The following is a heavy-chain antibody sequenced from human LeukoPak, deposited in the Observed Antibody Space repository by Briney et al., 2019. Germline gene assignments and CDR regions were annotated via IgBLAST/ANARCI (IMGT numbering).Heavy chain of an antibody. CDR2: INHSGST. CDR3: ARGRYSSSWPFDY. Sequence: SETLSLTCAVYGGSFSGYYWSWIRQPPGKGLEWIGEINHSGSTNYNPSLKSRVTISVDTSKNQFSLKLSSVTAADTAVSYCARGRYSSSWPFDYCGQGTLVTVSS. J-gene: IGHJ4*02. D-gene: IGHD6-13*01. CDR1: GGSFSGYY. V-gene: IGHV4-34*01.